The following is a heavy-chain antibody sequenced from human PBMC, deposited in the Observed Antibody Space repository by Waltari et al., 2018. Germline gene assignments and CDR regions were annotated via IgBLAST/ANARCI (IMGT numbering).Heavy chain of an antibody. D-gene: IGHD2-2*01. V-gene: IGHV3-23*01. CDR3: AKDKAAIVYWFDP. CDR2: IVGSGDAT. Sequence: EVQLLESGGGLVQPGGSLRLSCAASGFTFSSYAMSWVRQAPGEGLEWVSAIVGSGDATYYADSVKGRFTMSRDNSNNRLYLQMNSLRAEDTAIYYCAKDKAAIVYWFDPWGQGTLVTVAS. CDR1: GFTFSSYA. J-gene: IGHJ5*02.